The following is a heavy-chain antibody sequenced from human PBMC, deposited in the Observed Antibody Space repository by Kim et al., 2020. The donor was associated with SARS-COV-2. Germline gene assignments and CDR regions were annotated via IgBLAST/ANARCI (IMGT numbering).Heavy chain of an antibody. CDR2: IRSKAYGGTT. CDR3: TRGGDYVWGSYRYEPPGY. D-gene: IGHD3-16*02. Sequence: GGSLRLSCTASGFTFGDYAMSWFRQAPGKGLEWVGFIRSKAYGGTTEYAASVKGRFTISRDDSKSIAYLQMNSLKTEDTAVYYCTRGGDYVWGSYRYEPPGYWGQGTLVTVSS. CDR1: GFTFGDYA. J-gene: IGHJ4*02. V-gene: IGHV3-49*03.